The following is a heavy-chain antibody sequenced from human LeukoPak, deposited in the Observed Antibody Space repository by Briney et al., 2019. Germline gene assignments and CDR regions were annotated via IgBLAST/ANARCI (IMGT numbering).Heavy chain of an antibody. Sequence: GASVTVSCKASGYTFTCYYMHWVRQAPGQGLDWMGWINPNSGGTNYAQKFHGRVTVTRDTSISTAYMELSRLRSDDTAVYYCARSGMLYYDSSVRAIDAFDIWGQGTMVTVSS. J-gene: IGHJ3*02. V-gene: IGHV1-2*02. CDR3: ARSGMLYYDSSVRAIDAFDI. CDR2: INPNSGGT. CDR1: GYTFTCYY. D-gene: IGHD3-22*01.